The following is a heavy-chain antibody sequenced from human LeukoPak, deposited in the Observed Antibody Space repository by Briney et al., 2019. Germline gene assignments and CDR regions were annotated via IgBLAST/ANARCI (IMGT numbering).Heavy chain of an antibody. CDR1: GFTFSSYG. CDR2: ISYDGSNK. CDR3: AKSRGSLPKGAFDT. Sequence: GGSLRLSCAASGFTFSSYGMHWVRQAPGKGLEWVAVISYDGSNKYYADSVKGRFTISRDNSKNTLYLQMNSLRAEDTAVYYCAKSRGSLPKGAFDTWGQGTMVTVSS. J-gene: IGHJ3*02. V-gene: IGHV3-30*18. D-gene: IGHD2-2*01.